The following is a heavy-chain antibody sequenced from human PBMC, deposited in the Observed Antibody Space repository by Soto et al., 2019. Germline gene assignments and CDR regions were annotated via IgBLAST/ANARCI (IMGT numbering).Heavy chain of an antibody. V-gene: IGHV3-33*01. Sequence: GGSLRLSCAASGFTFSSYGMHWVRQAPGKGLEWVAVIWYDGSNKYYADSVKGRFTISRDNSKNTLYLQMNSLRAEDTAVYYCARVDFDIVVVPAAMERAGYYYMDVWGKGTTVTVSS. D-gene: IGHD2-2*01. CDR2: IWYDGSNK. J-gene: IGHJ6*03. CDR3: ARVDFDIVVVPAAMERAGYYYMDV. CDR1: GFTFSSYG.